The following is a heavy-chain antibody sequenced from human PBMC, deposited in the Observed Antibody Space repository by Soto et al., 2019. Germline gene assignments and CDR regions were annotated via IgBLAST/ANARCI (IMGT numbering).Heavy chain of an antibody. D-gene: IGHD3-10*01. CDR1: GGSISSYY. J-gene: IGHJ4*02. Sequence: PSETLSLTCTVSGGSISSYYWSWIRQPPGKGLEWIGYIYYSVSTNHNPSLKSRVTISVDTSKNQFSLKLSSVTAADTAVYYCVRGWSGYYFDYWGQGTLVTVSS. V-gene: IGHV4-59*01. CDR2: IYYSVST. CDR3: VRGWSGYYFDY.